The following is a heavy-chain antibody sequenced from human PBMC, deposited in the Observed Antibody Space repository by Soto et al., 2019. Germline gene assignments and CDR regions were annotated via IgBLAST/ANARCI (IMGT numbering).Heavy chain of an antibody. J-gene: IGHJ2*01. CDR2: VSHSGGST. CDR3: ARDQDRCYFDL. V-gene: IGHV3-23*01. CDR1: GFTFSSYA. Sequence: RRLSCAVSGFTFSSYAMSWVRQAPGKGLEWVSVVSHSGGSTFYGDSVKGRFTISRDNSKNTLYLQMNSLRAEDTAVYYCARDQDRCYFDLWGRGTLVTVSS.